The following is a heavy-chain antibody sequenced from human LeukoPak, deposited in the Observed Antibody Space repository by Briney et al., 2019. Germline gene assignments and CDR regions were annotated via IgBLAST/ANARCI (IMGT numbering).Heavy chain of an antibody. Sequence: GGSLRLSCAASGFTFSSYSMNWVRKAPGKGLKGVSSISSSSSYIYYADSVKGRFTISRDNAKNSLYLQMNSLRAEDTALYYCAKGRSVRSAFDIWGQGTMVTVSS. V-gene: IGHV3-21*04. CDR1: GFTFSSYS. CDR2: ISSSSSYI. J-gene: IGHJ3*02. CDR3: AKGRSVRSAFDI. D-gene: IGHD1-14*01.